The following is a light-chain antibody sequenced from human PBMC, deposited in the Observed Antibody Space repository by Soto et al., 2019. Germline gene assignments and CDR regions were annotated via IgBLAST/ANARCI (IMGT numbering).Light chain of an antibody. J-gene: IGLJ1*01. CDR3: SSYTTAGTYV. CDR2: HVS. Sequence: SAVTAPARVTGYPGEAITISYIGTSTDIGTYNYVAWYQQHPAKTPKLIIYHVSYRPSGASNRFSGSKSANTASLTISGLQSEDEADYYCSSYTTAGTYVCGPGPKVTVL. V-gene: IGLV2-14*01. CDR1: STDIGTYNY.